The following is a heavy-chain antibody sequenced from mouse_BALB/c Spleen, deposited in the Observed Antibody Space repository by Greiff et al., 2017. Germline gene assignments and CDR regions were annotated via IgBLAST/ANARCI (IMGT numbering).Heavy chain of an antibody. CDR1: GFTFSSYA. J-gene: IGHJ3*01. CDR3: AGKESGRAY. CDR2: ISSGGSYT. V-gene: IGHV5-9-4*01. Sequence: EVQLVESGGGLVKPGGSLKLSCAASGFTFSSYAMSWVRQSPEKRLEWVAEISSGGSYTYYPDTVTGRFTISRDNAKDTLYLEMSSLRSEDTAMYYCAGKESGRAYWGQGTLVTVSA. D-gene: IGHD4-1*01.